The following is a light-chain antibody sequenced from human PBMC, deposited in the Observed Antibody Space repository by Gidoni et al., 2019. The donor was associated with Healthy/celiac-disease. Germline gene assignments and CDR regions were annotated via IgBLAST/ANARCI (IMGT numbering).Light chain of an antibody. V-gene: IGLV2-14*03. CDR1: SSDVGGYNY. J-gene: IGLJ2*01. CDR2: DVS. CDR3: SSYTSSSTLEV. Sequence: QSALTQPASVSGPPGQSITISCTGTSSDVGGYNYVSWYQQHPGNAPKLMIYDVSNRPSGVSNRFSGSKSGNTASLTISGLQAEDEADYYCSSYTSSSTLEVFGGGTKLTVL.